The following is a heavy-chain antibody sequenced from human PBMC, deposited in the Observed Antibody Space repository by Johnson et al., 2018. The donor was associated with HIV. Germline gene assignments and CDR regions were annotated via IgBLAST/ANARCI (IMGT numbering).Heavy chain of an antibody. V-gene: IGHV3-66*01. CDR2: IYSGGST. CDR1: GFTVSRNY. Sequence: MQLVESGGGLVQPGGSLRLSCAASGFTVSRNYMSWVRQAPGKGLEWVAVIYSGGSTQYADSVKGRFTISRDNSKNTVYLQMGSLRAEDMAVYFCASISLGAFDIWGQGTLVTVSS. CDR3: ASISLGAFDI. J-gene: IGHJ3*02.